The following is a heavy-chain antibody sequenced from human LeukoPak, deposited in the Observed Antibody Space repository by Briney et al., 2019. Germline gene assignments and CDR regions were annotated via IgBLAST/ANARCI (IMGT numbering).Heavy chain of an antibody. CDR2: IYYSGST. J-gene: IGHJ4*02. CDR3: ARGSGDDYVWGSYRYRAPLDY. V-gene: IGHV4-39*07. Sequence: SETLSLTCTVSGGSISSSSYYWGWIRQPPGKGLEWIGSIYYSGSTYYNPSLKSRVTISVDTSKNQFSLKLSSVTAADTAVYYCARGSGDDYVWGSYRYRAPLDYWGQGTLVTVSS. D-gene: IGHD3-16*02. CDR1: GGSISSSSYY.